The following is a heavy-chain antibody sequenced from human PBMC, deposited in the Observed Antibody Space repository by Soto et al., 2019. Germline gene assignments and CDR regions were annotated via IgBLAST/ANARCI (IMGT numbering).Heavy chain of an antibody. CDR2: IYYSGST. J-gene: IGHJ6*03. V-gene: IGHV4-39*01. Sequence: PSVPLSDTCTVAGGSSSSSSYYWGWIRQPPGKGLEWIGSIYYSGSTYYNPSLKSRVTISVDTSKNQFSLKLSSVTAADTAVYYCARLTYSSSWVPLNNYYYYYMDVWGKGTTVTVSS. D-gene: IGHD6-13*01. CDR3: ARLTYSSSWVPLNNYYYYYMDV. CDR1: GGSSSSSSYY.